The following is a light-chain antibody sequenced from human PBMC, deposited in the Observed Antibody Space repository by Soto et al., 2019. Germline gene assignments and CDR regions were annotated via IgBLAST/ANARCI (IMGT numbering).Light chain of an antibody. Sequence: QSVLTQPRSVSGSPGQSVTISCTGTSSDVGGYNYVSWYQQHPGKAPKLMIYDVSKRPSGVPDRFSGSKSGNTASLTISGLQAEDEADYYCCSDAGSYEVFGGGTKVTVL. CDR1: SSDVGGYNY. V-gene: IGLV2-11*01. CDR2: DVS. J-gene: IGLJ2*01. CDR3: CSDAGSYEV.